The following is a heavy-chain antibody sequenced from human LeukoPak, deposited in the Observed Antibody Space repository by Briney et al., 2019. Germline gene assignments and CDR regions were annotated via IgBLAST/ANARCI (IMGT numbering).Heavy chain of an antibody. V-gene: IGHV3-15*01. CDR3: IADVPESTAYPFDY. Sequence: GGSLRLSCAASGFTFRNAWMSWVRQAPGKGLEWVGLIKSKTDGETTDYAAPVKGRFTISRDDSKNTLYLQMNSLKTEDIAMYYCIADVPESTAYPFDYWGQGTLVIVSS. CDR1: GFTFRNAW. D-gene: IGHD2/OR15-2a*01. J-gene: IGHJ4*02. CDR2: IKSKTDGETT.